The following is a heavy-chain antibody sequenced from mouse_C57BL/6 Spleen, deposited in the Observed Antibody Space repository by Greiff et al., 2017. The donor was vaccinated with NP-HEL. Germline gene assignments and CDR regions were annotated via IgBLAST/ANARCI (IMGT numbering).Heavy chain of an antibody. CDR1: GFSLSTFGMG. Sequence: QVTLKESGPGILQPSQTLSLTCSFSGFSLSTFGMGVGWIRQPSGKGLEWLAHIWWDDDKYYNPALKSRLTISKDTSKNQVFLKIANVDTADTATYYCARLYYYGSKKYFDVWGTGTTVTVSS. CDR2: IWWDDDK. V-gene: IGHV8-8*01. D-gene: IGHD1-1*01. CDR3: ARLYYYGSKKYFDV. J-gene: IGHJ1*03.